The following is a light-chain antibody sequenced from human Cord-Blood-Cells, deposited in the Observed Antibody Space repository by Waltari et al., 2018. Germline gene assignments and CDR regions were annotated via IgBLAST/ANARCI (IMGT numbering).Light chain of an antibody. V-gene: IGLV1-44*01. J-gene: IGLJ3*02. CDR2: SNH. CDR3: AAWDDSLNGPV. CDR1: SSNIGSNT. Sequence: QSVLTQPPSASGTPGQRVTISCSGSSSNIGSNTVNWYQQLPGTAPKLLVSSNHQRPSGVPDRFSGSKSGTSASLAISGLQSEDEADYYCAAWDDSLNGPVFGGGTKLTVL.